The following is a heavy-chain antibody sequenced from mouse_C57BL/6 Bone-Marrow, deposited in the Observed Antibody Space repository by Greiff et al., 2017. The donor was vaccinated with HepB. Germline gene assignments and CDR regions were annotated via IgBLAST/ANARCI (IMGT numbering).Heavy chain of an antibody. Sequence: VQLQQPGAELVMPGASVKLSCKASGYTFTSYWMHWVKQRPGQGLEWIGEIDPSDSYTNYNQKFKGKSTLTVDKSSSTAYMKLSSLTSEDSAVYYCALYYSNYVDYWGQGTSVTVSS. J-gene: IGHJ4*01. CDR2: IDPSDSYT. D-gene: IGHD2-5*01. V-gene: IGHV1-69*01. CDR3: ALYYSNYVDY. CDR1: GYTFTSYW.